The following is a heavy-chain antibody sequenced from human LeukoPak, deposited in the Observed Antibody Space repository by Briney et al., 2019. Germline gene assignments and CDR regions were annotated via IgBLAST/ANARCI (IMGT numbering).Heavy chain of an antibody. CDR1: GFTFSSYG. D-gene: IGHD2-2*01. V-gene: IGHV3-48*04. CDR2: ISSSGSII. CDR3: AKVGYCSSTSCYGMDY. J-gene: IGHJ4*02. Sequence: GGSLRLSCAASGFTFSSYGMNWVRQAPGKGLEWVSYISSSGSIIYYADSVKGRFTISRDNAKNSLYLQMNSLRAEDTALYYCAKVGYCSSTSCYGMDYWGQGTLVTVSS.